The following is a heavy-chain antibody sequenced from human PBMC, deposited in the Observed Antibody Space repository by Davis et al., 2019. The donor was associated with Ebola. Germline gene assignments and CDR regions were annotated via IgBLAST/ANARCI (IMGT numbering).Heavy chain of an antibody. CDR2: ISSSSSTI. D-gene: IGHD2-15*01. V-gene: IGHV3-48*01. CDR1: GFTFSSYG. Sequence: PGGSLRLSCAASGFTFSSYGMHWVRQAPGKGLEWVSYISSSSSTIYYADSVKGRFTISRDNAKNSLYLQMNSLRAEDTAVYYCARGGYCSGGSCSNWFDPWGQGTLVTVSS. J-gene: IGHJ5*02. CDR3: ARGGYCSGGSCSNWFDP.